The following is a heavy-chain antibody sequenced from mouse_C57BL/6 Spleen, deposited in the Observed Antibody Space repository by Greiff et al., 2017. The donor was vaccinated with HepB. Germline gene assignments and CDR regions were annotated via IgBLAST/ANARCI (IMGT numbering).Heavy chain of an antibody. CDR1: GYTFTSYG. Sequence: EVKLMESGAELVRPGSSVKMSCKTSGYTFTSYGINWVKQRPGQGLEWIGYIYIGNGYTEYNEKFKGKATLTSDTSSSTAYMQLSSLTSEDSAIYFCARSWGKRSNYFDYWGQGTTLTVSS. V-gene: IGHV1-58*01. J-gene: IGHJ2*01. D-gene: IGHD2-1*01. CDR3: ARSWGKRSNYFDY. CDR2: IYIGNGYT.